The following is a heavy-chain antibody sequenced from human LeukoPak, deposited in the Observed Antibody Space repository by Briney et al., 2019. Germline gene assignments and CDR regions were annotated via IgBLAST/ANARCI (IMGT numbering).Heavy chain of an antibody. CDR3: AKGAGVGFDY. CDR1: EFSFRSCG. V-gene: IGHV3-30*02. Sequence: GGSLRPSCAAPEFSFRSCGMHWFRRAPAKGLGWVTFIQYDGSNKYYTDSAKGRFSISRDNSKNTLYLQMNNLRAEDTAVYYCAKGAGVGFDYWGQGTLVTVSS. J-gene: IGHJ4*02. D-gene: IGHD3-3*01. CDR2: IQYDGSNK.